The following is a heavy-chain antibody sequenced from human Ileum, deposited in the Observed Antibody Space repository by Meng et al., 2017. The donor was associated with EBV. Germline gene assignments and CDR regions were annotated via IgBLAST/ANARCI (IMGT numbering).Heavy chain of an antibody. CDR2: IYNSGST. CDR3: ARGQKGYFDL. V-gene: IGHV4-30-4*01. CDR1: GGSISSSNYY. J-gene: IGHJ2*01. Sequence: QVKAQETGPGLGKTSQTLSLTFTVSGGSISSSNYYWSWIRQPPGKCLEWSGHIYNSGSTYYNPSLKSRITISVDTSKNQFSLKLSSVTAADTAVYYCARGQKGYFDLWGRGTLVTVSS.